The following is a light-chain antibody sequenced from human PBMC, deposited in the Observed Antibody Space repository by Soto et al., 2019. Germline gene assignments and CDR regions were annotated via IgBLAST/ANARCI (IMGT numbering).Light chain of an antibody. Sequence: DIQMTQSPSSLSASVGDRVTITCRASQRVSIYLNWYQLKPGKAPKLLIYSASTLQGGVPSRFSGSGSGTDFTLTISSLQPEDFATYCCQQSYRIPFTFGPGTKVDIK. CDR1: QRVSIY. CDR2: SAS. V-gene: IGKV1-39*01. J-gene: IGKJ3*01. CDR3: QQSYRIPFT.